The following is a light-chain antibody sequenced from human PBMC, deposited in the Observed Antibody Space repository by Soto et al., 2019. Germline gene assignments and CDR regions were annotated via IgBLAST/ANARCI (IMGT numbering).Light chain of an antibody. CDR1: QSVRSSY. J-gene: IGKJ2*01. CDR2: GAA. V-gene: IGKV3-20*01. Sequence: ELVLTQSPGTLSLSPGEGATLSCRASQSVRSSYVAWYQQKPGQAPRLLIYGAASRATGIPDRFSGSGSGTDFTLTISRLEPEDFAVYYCQQYGSSHMYTFGQGTKLEIK. CDR3: QQYGSSHMYT.